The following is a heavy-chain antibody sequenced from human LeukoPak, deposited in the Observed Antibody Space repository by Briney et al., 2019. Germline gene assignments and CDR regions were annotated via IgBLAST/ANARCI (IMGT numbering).Heavy chain of an antibody. CDR2: IYYSGST. CDR3: ARQPDYYDSSGYFDS. J-gene: IGHJ4*02. D-gene: IGHD3-22*01. V-gene: IGHV4-59*08. Sequence: SETLSLTCTVSGGSISSYYWSWIRQPPGKGLEWIGYIYYSGSTNYNSSLKSRVTISVDTSKNQFSLKLSSVTAADTAVYYCARQPDYYDSSGYFDSWGQGTLVTVSS. CDR1: GGSISSYY.